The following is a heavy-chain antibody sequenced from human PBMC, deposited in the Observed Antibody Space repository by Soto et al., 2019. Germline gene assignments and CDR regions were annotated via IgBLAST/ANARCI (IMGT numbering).Heavy chain of an antibody. CDR2: IYYSGST. Sequence: SETLSLTCTVSGGSISSGDYYWSWIRQPPGKGLEWIGYIYYSGSTYYNPSLKSRVTISVDTSKNQFSLKLSSVTAADTAVYYCAREFGKSGMDVWGQGTTVTVS. CDR3: AREFGKSGMDV. D-gene: IGHD3-16*01. J-gene: IGHJ6*02. CDR1: GGSISSGDYY. V-gene: IGHV4-30-4*01.